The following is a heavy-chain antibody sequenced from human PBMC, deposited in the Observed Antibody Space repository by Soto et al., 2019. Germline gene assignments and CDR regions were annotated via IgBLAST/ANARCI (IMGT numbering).Heavy chain of an antibody. Sequence: GASLKVSCKASGGTFSSYTISWVRQAPGQGLEWMGGIIPIFGTANYAQKFQGRVTITADESTSTAYMELSSLRSEDTAVYYCASTGPYYYDSSGYSNWFDPWGQGTLVTVSS. D-gene: IGHD3-22*01. CDR2: IIPIFGTA. CDR3: ASTGPYYYDSSGYSNWFDP. J-gene: IGHJ5*02. CDR1: GGTFSSYT. V-gene: IGHV1-69*13.